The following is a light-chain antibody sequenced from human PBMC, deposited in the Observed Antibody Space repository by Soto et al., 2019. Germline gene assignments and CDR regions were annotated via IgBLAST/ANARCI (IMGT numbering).Light chain of an antibody. CDR1: QSVNSN. Sequence: EIVMTQSPATLSVSPGERATLSCRASQSVNSNLAWYQQKPGQAPRLLIYGVSTRATGVPARFSGSGSGTEFTLTISSLQSEDFAIYYCQQHNDWPPLTFGGGTKVEIK. CDR2: GVS. J-gene: IGKJ4*01. CDR3: QQHNDWPPLT. V-gene: IGKV3-15*01.